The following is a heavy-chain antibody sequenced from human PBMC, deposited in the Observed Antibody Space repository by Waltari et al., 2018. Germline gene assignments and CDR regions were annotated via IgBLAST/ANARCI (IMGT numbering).Heavy chain of an antibody. V-gene: IGHV1-2*02. Sequence: QVQLVQSGAEVKKPGASVKISCKASGYTFTGYYIHWVRQAPGQGLEWMGWMNPIRGGTNYAQNFQGRVTMTRDTSISTAYMEVSRLRSDDTAVYYCARGEDIVVVVPASSDYWGQGTLVTVSS. CDR2: MNPIRGGT. D-gene: IGHD2-15*01. CDR3: ARGEDIVVVVPASSDY. CDR1: GYTFTGYY. J-gene: IGHJ4*02.